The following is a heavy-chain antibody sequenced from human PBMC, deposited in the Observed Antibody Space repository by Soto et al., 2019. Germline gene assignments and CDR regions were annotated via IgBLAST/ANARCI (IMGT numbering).Heavy chain of an antibody. Sequence: QVQLVQSGAEVKKPGSSVKVSCKASGGTFSSNTISWVRQAPGQGLEWLGRIIPILGIANYEQKFQGRVTITADKSTSTAYMELSSVRSEDTAVYSCASELIAVAAKGGGYYVDCWGQGTLVTVSA. CDR3: ASELIAVAAKGGGYYVDC. J-gene: IGHJ4*02. D-gene: IGHD6-19*01. CDR1: GGTFSSNT. CDR2: IIPILGIA. V-gene: IGHV1-69*02.